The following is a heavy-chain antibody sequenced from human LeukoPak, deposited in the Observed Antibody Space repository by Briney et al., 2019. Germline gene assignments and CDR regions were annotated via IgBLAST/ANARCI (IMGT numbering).Heavy chain of an antibody. CDR2: ISGSGSST. D-gene: IGHD1-1*01. Sequence: PGGSLRLSCAASGFTFSSYVMSWVRQAPGKGLEWVSTISGSGSSTYYADSVKGRFTISRDNSKNTLYLQMNSLRVEDTALYYCAKVHGVPYWGQGTLVTVSS. J-gene: IGHJ4*02. V-gene: IGHV3-23*01. CDR1: GFTFSSYV. CDR3: AKVHGVPY.